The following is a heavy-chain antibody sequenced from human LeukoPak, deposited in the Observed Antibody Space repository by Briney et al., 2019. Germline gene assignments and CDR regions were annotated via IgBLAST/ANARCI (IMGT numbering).Heavy chain of an antibody. J-gene: IGHJ4*02. CDR2: IIPIFGTA. D-gene: IGHD6-6*01. CDR1: GGTFSSYA. CDR3: ARAKEGLYSSSSSDDY. Sequence: SVKVSCKASGGTFSSYAISWVRQAPGQGLEWMGGIIPIFGTANYAQKFQGRVTITTDESTSTAYMELSSLRSDDTAVYYCARAKEGLYSSSSSDDYWGQGTLVTVSS. V-gene: IGHV1-69*05.